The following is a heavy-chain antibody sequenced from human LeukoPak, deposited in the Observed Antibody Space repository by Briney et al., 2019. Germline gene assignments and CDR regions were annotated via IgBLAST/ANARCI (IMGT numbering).Heavy chain of an antibody. D-gene: IGHD3-22*01. J-gene: IGHJ4*02. CDR3: ANHYYYDSSGYYYPFDY. CDR1: GFTFSHYE. CDR2: ISGSGGST. V-gene: IGHV3-23*01. Sequence: GGSLRLSCEASGFTFSHYERNWVRQAPGKGLEWVSAISGSGGSTYYQDSVKGRFTISRDNSKNTLYLQMNSLRAEDTAVYYCANHYYYDSSGYYYPFDYWGQGTLVTVSS.